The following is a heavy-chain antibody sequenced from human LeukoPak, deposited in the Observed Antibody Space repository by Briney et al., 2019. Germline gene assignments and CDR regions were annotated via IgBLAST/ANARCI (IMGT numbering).Heavy chain of an antibody. CDR1: GYTFTDFF. V-gene: IGHV1-2*02. Sequence: ASVKVSCKASGYTFTDFFLQWVRHAPGQGPEWMGWIHPNSGDTNYAQKFQGRVTLTRDTSISTAYMELSRLRSDDTAVYYCARHDDNVRAVDVWGQGTTVTVSS. D-gene: IGHD3-10*02. CDR3: ARHDDNVRAVDV. CDR2: IHPNSGDT. J-gene: IGHJ6*02.